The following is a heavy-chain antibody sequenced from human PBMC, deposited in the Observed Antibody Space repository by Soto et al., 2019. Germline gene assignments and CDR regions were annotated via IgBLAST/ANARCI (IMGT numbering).Heavy chain of an antibody. V-gene: IGHV3-7*05. D-gene: IGHD3-22*01. CDR1: GFTFSNYW. CDR2: IKRDGSVK. Sequence: EVQLVESGGGLVQPGGSLRLSCVASGFTFSNYWMAWVRQAPGKGLEWVANIKRDGSVKNFADSVGGRFTISRDNAENSLYLHMNSLRGEDTAVYYCAQDDNYCDGSVCYDVFDVWGQGTMVAVSS. J-gene: IGHJ3*01. CDR3: AQDDNYCDGSVCYDVFDV.